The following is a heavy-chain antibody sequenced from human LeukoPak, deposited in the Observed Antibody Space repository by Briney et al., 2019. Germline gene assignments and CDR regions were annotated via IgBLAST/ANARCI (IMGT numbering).Heavy chain of an antibody. CDR1: GITLSNYG. J-gene: IGHJ4*02. V-gene: IGHV3-23*01. Sequence: GGSLRLSCAVSGITLSNYGMSWVRQAPGKGLEWVAGISDSGGRTNYADSVKGRFIISRDNSKNTLYLQMNSLRAEDTAVYYCAKRGIKIRGVIITGFHKEAYYFDCWGQGTLVTVSS. D-gene: IGHD3-10*01. CDR3: AKRGIKIRGVIITGFHKEAYYFDC. CDR2: ISDSGGRT.